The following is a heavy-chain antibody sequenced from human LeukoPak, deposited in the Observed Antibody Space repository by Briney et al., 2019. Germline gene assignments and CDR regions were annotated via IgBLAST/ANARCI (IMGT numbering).Heavy chain of an antibody. CDR2: ISYDGSNK. D-gene: IGHD3-22*01. V-gene: IGHV3-30-3*01. CDR1: GFTFSSYA. CDR3: ARGPYDSSVDY. Sequence: GRSLRLSCAASGFTFSSYAMHWVRQAPGKGLEWVAVISYDGSNKYYADSVKGRFTTSRDNSKNTLYLQMNSLRAEDTAVYYCARGPYDSSVDYWGQGTLVTVSS. J-gene: IGHJ4*02.